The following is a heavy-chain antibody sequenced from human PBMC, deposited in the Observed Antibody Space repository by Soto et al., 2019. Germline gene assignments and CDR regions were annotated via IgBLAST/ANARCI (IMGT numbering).Heavy chain of an antibody. V-gene: IGHV4-34*01. CDR2: INHSGST. J-gene: IGHJ6*02. CDR1: GGSFSGYY. Sequence: SETLSLTCAVYGGSFSGYYWSWIRQPPGKGLEWIGEINHSGSTNYNPSLKSRVTISVDTSKNQFSLKLSSVTAADTAVYYCARSGVYYDILTGPRYYYYYGMDVCGQGTNVTVS. D-gene: IGHD3-9*01. CDR3: ARSGVYYDILTGPRYYYYYGMDV.